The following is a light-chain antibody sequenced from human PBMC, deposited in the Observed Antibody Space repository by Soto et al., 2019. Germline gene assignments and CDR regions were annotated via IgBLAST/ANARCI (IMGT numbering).Light chain of an antibody. Sequence: QSVLTQPPSASGSPGQSVTISCTGTSSDVGGYNYVSWYQQHPGKAPKVIIYDVNKRPSGVPDRFSGSKSGNTASLTVSGLQAEDEADYYCGSHAGSSAVFGGGTKLTVL. CDR2: DVN. CDR1: SSDVGGYNY. V-gene: IGLV2-8*01. J-gene: IGLJ2*01. CDR3: GSHAGSSAV.